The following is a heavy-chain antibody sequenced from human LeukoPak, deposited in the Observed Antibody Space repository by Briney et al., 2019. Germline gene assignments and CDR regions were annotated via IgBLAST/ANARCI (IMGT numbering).Heavy chain of an antibody. CDR2: INPNSGGT. V-gene: IGHV1-2*02. CDR1: GYTFTVYY. D-gene: IGHD2-2*01. CDR3: ARGMVFDIVVVNRGERDY. J-gene: IGHJ4*02. Sequence: GASVTVSYKASGYTFTVYYMHWVGQAPGQGREGMGWINPNSGGTNYAQKFQGRVTMTRDTSISTAYMELSRLRSDDTAVYYCARGMVFDIVVVNRGERDYWGQGTLVTVSS.